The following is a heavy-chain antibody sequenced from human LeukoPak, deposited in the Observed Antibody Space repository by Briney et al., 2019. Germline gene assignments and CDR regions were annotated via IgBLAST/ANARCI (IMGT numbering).Heavy chain of an antibody. CDR3: ARAEYYYDDPTFDY. V-gene: IGHV1-3*01. CDR1: GYTFTSYA. D-gene: IGHD3-22*01. Sequence: ASVTVSCKASGYTFTSYAMHWVRQAPGQRLEWMGWINAGNGNTKYSQKFQGRVTITRDTSASTAYMELSSLRSEDTAVYYCARAEYYYDDPTFDYWGQGTLVTVSS. J-gene: IGHJ4*02. CDR2: INAGNGNT.